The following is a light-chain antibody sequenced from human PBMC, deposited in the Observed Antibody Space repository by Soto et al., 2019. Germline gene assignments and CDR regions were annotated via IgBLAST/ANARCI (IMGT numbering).Light chain of an antibody. J-gene: IGKJ5*01. CDR1: QGFSSF. V-gene: IGKV1-9*01. CDR3: QHLNNYPPT. Sequence: IQVTRSPSSLSASVGDRVTITCRASQGFSSFLAWYQQKPGKAPKLLIYAASTLQSGVPSRFSGSGSGTDFTLIISSLQPEDIATYYCQHLNNYPPTFGQGTRLEIK. CDR2: AAS.